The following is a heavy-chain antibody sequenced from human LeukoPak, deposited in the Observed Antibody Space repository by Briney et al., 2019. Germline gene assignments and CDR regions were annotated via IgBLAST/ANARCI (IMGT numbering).Heavy chain of an antibody. J-gene: IGHJ6*02. D-gene: IGHD4-23*01. V-gene: IGHV1-69-2*01. Sequence: ASVKISCKVSGYTFTDNYMHWVQQAPGKGLEWMGLVDPEDGETIYAENFQGRITITADTSTDTAYMELTSLRSEDTALYYCATGTVAGRGYYAMDVWGQGTTVTVSS. CDR1: GYTFTDNY. CDR3: ATGTVAGRGYYAMDV. CDR2: VDPEDGET.